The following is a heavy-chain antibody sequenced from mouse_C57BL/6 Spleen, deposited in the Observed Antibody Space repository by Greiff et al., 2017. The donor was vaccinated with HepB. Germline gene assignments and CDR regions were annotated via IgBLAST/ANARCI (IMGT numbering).Heavy chain of an antibody. Sequence: EVQVVESGGGLVQPGGSLSLSCAASGFTFTDYYMSWVRQPPGKALEWLGFIRNKANGYTTEYSASVKGRFTISRDNSQSILYLQMNALRAEDSATYYCARFSTVVAPGAMDYWGQGTSVTVSS. V-gene: IGHV7-3*01. CDR3: ARFSTVVAPGAMDY. CDR2: IRNKANGYTT. D-gene: IGHD1-1*01. CDR1: GFTFTDYY. J-gene: IGHJ4*01.